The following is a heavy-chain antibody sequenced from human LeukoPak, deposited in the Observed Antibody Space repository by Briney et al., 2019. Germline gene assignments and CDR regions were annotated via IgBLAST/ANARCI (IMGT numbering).Heavy chain of an antibody. D-gene: IGHD1-26*01. CDR3: ASHSGSFPFDY. CDR1: GFTFSSYW. J-gene: IGHJ4*02. CDR2: IKQDGSEK. Sequence: GGSLRLSCAASGFTFSSYWMSWVRQAPGKGLEWVANIKQDGSEKYYVDSVKGRFTISRDNAKNSLYLQMNSLGAEDTAVYYCASHSGSFPFDYWGQGTLVTVSS. V-gene: IGHV3-7*01.